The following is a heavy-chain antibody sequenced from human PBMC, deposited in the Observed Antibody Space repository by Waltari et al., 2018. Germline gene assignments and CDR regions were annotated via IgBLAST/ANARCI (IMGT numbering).Heavy chain of an antibody. CDR2: IHHSGYT. D-gene: IGHD3-22*01. J-gene: IGHJ4*02. CDR3: ARDPDADSSGYYSGH. V-gene: IGHV4-38-2*02. Sequence: QVQLQESGPGLVKPSETLSLTCAVSGSSISSGYYWGWIRQPPGKGLDWIGTIHHSGYTYYNPSLKSRVTISVDTSKNQFSLKLTSVTAADTAVYYCARDPDADSSGYYSGHWGQGTLVTVSS. CDR1: GSSISSGYY.